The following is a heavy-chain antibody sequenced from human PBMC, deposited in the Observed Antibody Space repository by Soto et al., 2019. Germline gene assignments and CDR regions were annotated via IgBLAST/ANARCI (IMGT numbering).Heavy chain of an antibody. D-gene: IGHD2-2*02. V-gene: IGHV3-23*01. J-gene: IGHJ4*02. CDR1: GFTFSSYA. CDR2: ISYSGVST. Sequence: GGSLRLSCAASGFTFSSYAMTWVRQAPGKGLEWVSAISYSGVSTYYADSVKGRLTISRDSSENTLSLQMNSLRVDDTAVYYCARDRGPNTPGYWGQGTLVTVSS. CDR3: ARDRGPNTPGY.